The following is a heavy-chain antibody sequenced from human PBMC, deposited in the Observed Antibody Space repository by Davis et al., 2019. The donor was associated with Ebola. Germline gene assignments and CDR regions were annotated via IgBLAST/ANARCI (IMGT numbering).Heavy chain of an antibody. V-gene: IGHV3-23*01. CDR2: ISGSGGST. Sequence: PGGSLRLSCAASGFTVSSNYMSWVRQAPGKGLEWVSAISGSGGSTYYADSVKGRFTISRDNSKNTLYLQMNSLRAEDTAVYYCAKGFLEEQQLGLGFDYWGQGTLVTVSS. CDR3: AKGFLEEQQLGLGFDY. J-gene: IGHJ4*02. CDR1: GFTVSSNY. D-gene: IGHD6-13*01.